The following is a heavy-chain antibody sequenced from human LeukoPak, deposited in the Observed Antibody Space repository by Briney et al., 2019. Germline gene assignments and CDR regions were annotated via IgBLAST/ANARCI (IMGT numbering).Heavy chain of an antibody. CDR2: IIPILGIA. D-gene: IGHD3-9*01. Sequence: GASVKVSCKASGGTFSSYAISWVRQAPGQGLEWMGRIIPILGIANYAQKFQGRVTITADKSTSTAYMELSSLRSEDTAVYYCATSYFDWLSTPIFDYWGQGTLVTVSS. CDR3: ATSYFDWLSTPIFDY. J-gene: IGHJ4*02. CDR1: GGTFSSYA. V-gene: IGHV1-69*04.